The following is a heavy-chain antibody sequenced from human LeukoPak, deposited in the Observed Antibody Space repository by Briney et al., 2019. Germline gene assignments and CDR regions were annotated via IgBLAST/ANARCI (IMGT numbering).Heavy chain of an antibody. CDR2: INSDGSST. Sequence: GGSLRLSCAASGFTLSSYWMHWVRQAPGKGLVWVSRINSDGSSTSYADSVKGRFTISRDNAKNTLYLQMNSLRAEDTAVYYCARDVAAANRVLDYWGQGTLVTVSS. CDR1: GFTLSSYW. J-gene: IGHJ4*02. D-gene: IGHD6-13*01. V-gene: IGHV3-74*01. CDR3: ARDVAAANRVLDY.